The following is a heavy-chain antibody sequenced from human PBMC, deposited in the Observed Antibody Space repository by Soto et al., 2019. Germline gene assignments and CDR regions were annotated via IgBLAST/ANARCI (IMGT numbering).Heavy chain of an antibody. Sequence: QVTLKESGPVVVKPTESLTLTCIVSGFSLNNARMGVSWIRQPPGKALEWLAQIFSSDEKSYSTSLRNRLTISKDTSKSQVVLTMTNMDPADTSTYYCARMIYSGYDWKLSDFYGMDVWGQGTAVTVSS. CDR1: GFSLNNARMG. CDR2: IFSSDEK. V-gene: IGHV2-26*01. D-gene: IGHD5-12*01. CDR3: ARMIYSGYDWKLSDFYGMDV. J-gene: IGHJ6*02.